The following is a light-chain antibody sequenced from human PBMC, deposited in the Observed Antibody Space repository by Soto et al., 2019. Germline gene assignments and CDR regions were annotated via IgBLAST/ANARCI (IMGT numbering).Light chain of an antibody. V-gene: IGKV3-15*01. Sequence: EIVMTQSPATLSVSPGERATLSCRASQSVSSNLAWYQQKPGQAPRLLIYGASTRATGIPARFSGSGSGTEVTITISSLQPEDFAIYYCQHYNNWPPWTFGQGTKVEIK. CDR2: GAS. CDR3: QHYNNWPPWT. CDR1: QSVSSN. J-gene: IGKJ1*01.